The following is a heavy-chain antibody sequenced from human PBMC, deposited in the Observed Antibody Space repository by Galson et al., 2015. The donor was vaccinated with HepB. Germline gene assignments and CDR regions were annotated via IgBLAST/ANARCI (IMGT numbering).Heavy chain of an antibody. CDR2: IYPGDSDT. V-gene: IGHV5-51*01. D-gene: IGHD6-13*01. J-gene: IGHJ4*02. Sequence: QSGAEVKKPGESLKISCKGSGYSFTNYWIGWVRQMPGKGLEWMVIIYPGDSDTRYSPSFQGQVTISADKSISTAYLQWSSLKASDTAMYYCARRPSSSWRGWQLDYWGQGTLVTVSS. CDR3: ARRPSSSWRGWQLDY. CDR1: GYSFTNYW.